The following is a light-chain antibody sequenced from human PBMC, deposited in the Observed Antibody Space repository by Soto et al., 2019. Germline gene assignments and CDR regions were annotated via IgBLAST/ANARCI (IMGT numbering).Light chain of an antibody. CDR3: HQRRQWPLT. V-gene: IGKV3D-20*02. J-gene: IGKJ4*01. CDR1: QSVTSNS. Sequence: EIVLTQSPGALSLSPGERATLSCRASQSVTSNSLAWYQQRPGQAPRLFIYGASSRATGIPDRFSGSGSGADFTLTISSLESEDFAVYYCHQRRQWPLTFGGGTKVDIK. CDR2: GAS.